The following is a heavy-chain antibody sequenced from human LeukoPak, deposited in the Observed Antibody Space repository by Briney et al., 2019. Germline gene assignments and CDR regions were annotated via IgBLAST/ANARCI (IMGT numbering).Heavy chain of an antibody. CDR3: ARGESSSSWYSLDY. D-gene: IGHD6-13*01. CDR1: GDSVSSKSAA. Sequence: SQTLSLTCAISGDSVSSKSAAWNWIRQFPSRGLEWLGRTYYRSMWYNDYAVSVKSRITINPDTSKNQFSLQLNSVTPEDTAVYYCARGESSSSWYSLDYWGQGTLVTVSS. V-gene: IGHV6-1*01. J-gene: IGHJ4*02. CDR2: TYYRSMWYN.